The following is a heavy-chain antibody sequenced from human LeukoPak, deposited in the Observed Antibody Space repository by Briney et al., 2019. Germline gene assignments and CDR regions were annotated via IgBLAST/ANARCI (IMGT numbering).Heavy chain of an antibody. V-gene: IGHV3-21*01. D-gene: IGHD5-24*01. CDR2: ISSSSSYI. CDR3: ARGWLQPLPAFDI. Sequence: GGSLRLSCAASGFTFSSYAMSWVRQAPGKGLEWVSSISSSSSYIYYADSVKGRFTISRDNAKNSLYLQMNSLRAEDTAVYYCARGWLQPLPAFDIWGQGTMVTVSS. J-gene: IGHJ3*02. CDR1: GFTFSSYA.